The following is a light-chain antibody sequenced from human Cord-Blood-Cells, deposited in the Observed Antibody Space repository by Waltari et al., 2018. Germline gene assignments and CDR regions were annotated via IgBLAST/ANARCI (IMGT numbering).Light chain of an antibody. CDR1: PSVSSSY. Sequence: EIVLTQSPGTLSLSPGERATISCRASPSVSSSYLAWYQQKPGQAPRLLIYGASSRATGIPDRFSGSGSGTDFTLTISRLGPEDFAVYYCQQYGSSPWTFGQGTKVEIK. CDR2: GAS. J-gene: IGKJ1*01. CDR3: QQYGSSPWT. V-gene: IGKV3-20*01.